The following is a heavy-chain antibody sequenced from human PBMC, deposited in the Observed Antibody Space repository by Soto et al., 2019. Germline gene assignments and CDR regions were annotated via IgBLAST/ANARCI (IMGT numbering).Heavy chain of an antibody. D-gene: IGHD3-22*01. CDR3: AKSGLFDSSGYHHPHFDS. Sequence: SLRVSCAASGFTFSSYAMSWVRQGPGKGLEWVSAISGSGGSTYYADSVKGRFTISRDNSKNTLYLQMNSLRAEDTAVYYCAKSGLFDSSGYHHPHFDSWGPGXLVTVYS. CDR1: GFTFSSYA. V-gene: IGHV3-23*01. J-gene: IGHJ4*02. CDR2: ISGSGGST.